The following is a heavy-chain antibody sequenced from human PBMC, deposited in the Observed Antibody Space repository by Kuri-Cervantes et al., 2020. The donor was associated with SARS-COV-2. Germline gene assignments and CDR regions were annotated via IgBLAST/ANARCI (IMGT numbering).Heavy chain of an antibody. Sequence: GESLKISCAASGFTVSSNYMSWVRQAPGKGLEWVSVIYSGGSTYYADSVKGRLTISRDNSKNTLYLQMNSLRAEDTAVYYCAKDQGDSYGISYFDYWGQGTLVTVSS. V-gene: IGHV3-66*02. D-gene: IGHD5-18*01. CDR1: GFTVSSNY. CDR3: AKDQGDSYGISYFDY. CDR2: IYSGGST. J-gene: IGHJ4*02.